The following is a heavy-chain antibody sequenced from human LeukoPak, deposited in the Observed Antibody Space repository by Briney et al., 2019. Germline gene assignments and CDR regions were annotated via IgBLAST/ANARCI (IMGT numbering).Heavy chain of an antibody. D-gene: IGHD6-13*01. V-gene: IGHV3-48*03. CDR1: GFTFSSYE. J-gene: IGHJ4*02. CDR2: ISSSGSTI. CDR3: AKGGSSSWYYFDY. Sequence: GGSLRLSCAASGFTFSSYEMNWVRQVPGKGLEWVSYISSSGSTIYYADSVKGRFTISRDNSKNTLYLQMNSLRAEDTAVYYCAKGGSSSWYYFDYWGQGTLVTVSS.